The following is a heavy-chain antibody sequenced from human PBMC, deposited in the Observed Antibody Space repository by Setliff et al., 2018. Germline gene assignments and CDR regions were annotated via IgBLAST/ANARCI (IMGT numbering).Heavy chain of an antibody. D-gene: IGHD3-22*01. CDR3: ARDRDFNTDPYYRFSGGEVFHF. CDR1: GFIFSKYW. J-gene: IGHJ3*01. Sequence: LRLSCAASGFIFSKYWMSWVRQAPGKGLEWVANTNQDGSQKYYIDSLRGRFTISRDNAINSLFLQINSLRVEDTAIYYCARDRDFNTDPYYRFSGGEVFHFWGQGTKVTVSS. CDR2: TNQDGSQK. V-gene: IGHV3-7*03.